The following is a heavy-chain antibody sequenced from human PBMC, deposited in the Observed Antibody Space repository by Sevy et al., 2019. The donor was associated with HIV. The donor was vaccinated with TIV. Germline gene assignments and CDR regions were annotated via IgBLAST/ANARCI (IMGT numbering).Heavy chain of an antibody. CDR3: ARGDYYDTSGYYSYYFGS. CDR2: LYHSGST. D-gene: IGHD3-22*01. V-gene: IGHV4-38-2*01. CDR1: GFSITTAYY. J-gene: IGHJ4*02. Sequence: SETLCLTCAVSGFSITTAYYWGWIRQPPGKGPEWIGSLYHSGSTSFNPSLKSRVTISVDTSKNHFSLKLSSVTAADTAVYYCARGDYYDTSGYYSYYFGSWGQGTLVTVSS.